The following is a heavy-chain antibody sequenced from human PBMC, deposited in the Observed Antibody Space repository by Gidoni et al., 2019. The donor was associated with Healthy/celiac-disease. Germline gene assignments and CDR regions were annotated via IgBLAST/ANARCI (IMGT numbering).Heavy chain of an antibody. CDR2: ISSCSIYI. V-gene: IGHV3-21*01. CDR3: ARGDPMVQGVIGS. J-gene: IGHJ5*02. CDR1: GFTFSSYS. D-gene: IGHD3-10*01. Sequence: EVQLVESGGGLVKHGGSLRLSCAASGFTFSSYSMTWVRQAPGKGLEWVSSISSCSIYIYYADSVKVRFTISRDNAKNSLYLQMNSLRAEDTAVYYCARGDPMVQGVIGSWGQGTLVTVSS.